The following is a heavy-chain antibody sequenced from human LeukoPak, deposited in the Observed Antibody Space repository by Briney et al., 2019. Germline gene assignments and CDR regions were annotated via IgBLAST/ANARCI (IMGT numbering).Heavy chain of an antibody. CDR2: LIVMGVA. CDR1: GFTFSTG. J-gene: IGHJ4*02. V-gene: IGHV3-74*01. CDR3: ARGGGYSYVAPDY. Sequence: GGSLRLSCAASGFTFSTGCTGSAKLQGRGWCGSHVLIVMGVAQATDSVKGRFTISRDNAKSTLYLQMNSLRAEDTAVYYCARGGGYSYVAPDYWGQGTLVTVSS. D-gene: IGHD5-18*01.